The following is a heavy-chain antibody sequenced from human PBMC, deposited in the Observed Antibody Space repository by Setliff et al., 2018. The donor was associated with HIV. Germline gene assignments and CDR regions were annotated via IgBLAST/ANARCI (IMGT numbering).Heavy chain of an antibody. CDR3: ARQGGYNSPLMV. CDR1: GGSISSSSYY. D-gene: IGHD3-10*01. V-gene: IGHV4-61*05. Sequence: SETLSLTCTVFGGSISSSSYYWGWIRQPPGKGLEWIGYIFDSGTTKYNPSVTSRVTISVDASKNQFFLQLISVTAADTAVYYCARQGGYNSPLMVWGQGKLVTVSS. J-gene: IGHJ4*02. CDR2: IFDSGTT.